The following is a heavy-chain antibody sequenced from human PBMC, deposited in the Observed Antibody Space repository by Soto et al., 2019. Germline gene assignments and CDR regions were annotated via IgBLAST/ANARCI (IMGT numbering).Heavy chain of an antibody. CDR3: AKDPAVAGAVSLVMDV. CDR2: ISGSGGST. Sequence: EVQLLESGGGLVQPGGSLRLSCAASGFTFSSYAMSWVRQAPGKGLEWVSAISGSGGSTYYADSVKGRFTISRDNSKNTLYLQMNSLRAEDTAVYYCAKDPAVAGAVSLVMDVWGQGTTVTVSS. D-gene: IGHD6-19*01. CDR1: GFTFSSYA. V-gene: IGHV3-23*01. J-gene: IGHJ6*02.